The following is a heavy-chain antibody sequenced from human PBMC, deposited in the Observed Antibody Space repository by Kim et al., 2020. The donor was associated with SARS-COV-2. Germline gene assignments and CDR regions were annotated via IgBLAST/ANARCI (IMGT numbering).Heavy chain of an antibody. CDR2: ISYDGSNK. V-gene: IGHV3-30*04. J-gene: IGHJ6*02. D-gene: IGHD3-10*02. CDR3: ARGMYGDYYGMDV. CDR1: GFTFSSYA. Sequence: GGSLRLSCAASGFTFSSYAMHWVRQAPGKGLEWVAVISYDGSNKYYADSVKGRFTISRDNSKNTLYLQMNSLRAEDTAVYYCARGMYGDYYGMDVWGQGTTVTVSS.